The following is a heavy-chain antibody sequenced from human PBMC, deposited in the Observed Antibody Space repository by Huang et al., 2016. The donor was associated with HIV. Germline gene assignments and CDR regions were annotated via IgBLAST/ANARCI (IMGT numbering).Heavy chain of an antibody. D-gene: IGHD1-26*01. CDR3: ARGRDLWDLFRMDLDY. CDR2: LNPYSGGT. Sequence: QVQLLQSETDVKKPGASVNVSCRASGYIFTANYIHWVRQAPGQGLQGRGRLNPYSGGTVYTHSLQGRVTMTSDTATTTAYMELSGLTSEDTAIYYCARGRDLWDLFRMDLDYWGQGTLVSVSS. J-gene: IGHJ4*02. CDR1: GYIFTANY. V-gene: IGHV1-46*04.